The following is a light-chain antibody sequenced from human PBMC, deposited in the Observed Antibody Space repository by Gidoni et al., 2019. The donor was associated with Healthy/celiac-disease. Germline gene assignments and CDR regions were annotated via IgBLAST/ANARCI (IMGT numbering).Light chain of an antibody. CDR3: QQYNNWPRIT. CDR2: GAS. V-gene: IGKV3-15*01. CDR1: QSVSSN. Sequence: EIVMTQSPATLSVSPGVRATLSCRASQSVSSNLALYQQKPGQAPRPLIYGASTRATGIPARFSGSGSGTEFTLTISSLQSEDFAVYYCQQYNNWPRITFGQGTRLEIK. J-gene: IGKJ5*01.